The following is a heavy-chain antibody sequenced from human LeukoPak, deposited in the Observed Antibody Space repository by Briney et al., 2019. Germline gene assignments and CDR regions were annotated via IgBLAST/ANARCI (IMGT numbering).Heavy chain of an antibody. V-gene: IGHV4-34*01. CDR3: ARHTSIEIDAFHI. CDR2: INHSGST. Sequence: KASETLSLTCAVYGGSFSGYYWSWIRQPPGKGLEWIGEINHSGSTNYNPSLKSRVTISVDTSMDQFSLRLSSVTAADTAVYYCARHTSIEIDAFHIWGQGTMVTVSS. CDR1: GGSFSGYY. J-gene: IGHJ3*02. D-gene: IGHD2/OR15-2a*01.